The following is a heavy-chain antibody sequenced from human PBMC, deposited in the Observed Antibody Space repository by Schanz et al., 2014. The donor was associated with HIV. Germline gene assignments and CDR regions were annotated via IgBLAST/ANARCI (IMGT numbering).Heavy chain of an antibody. CDR2: INHSGSS. J-gene: IGHJ6*02. CDR1: GGSFSGYY. CDR3: ARGIHSDGMDA. Sequence: QVQLQQWGAGLLKPSETLSLTCAVYGGSFSGYYWTWIRQPPGKGLEWIGDINHSGSSNYNPSLKSRVTISTDRSKNQFSLRLRSVSAADTAIYYCARGIHSDGMDAWGQGITVTVSS. V-gene: IGHV4-34*01.